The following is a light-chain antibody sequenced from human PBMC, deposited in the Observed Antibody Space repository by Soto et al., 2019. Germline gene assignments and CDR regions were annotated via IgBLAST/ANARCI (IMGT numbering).Light chain of an antibody. CDR2: EVS. CDR1: NSDVGGYNY. Sequence: QSVLTQPASVSGSPGQSITISCTGTNSDVGGYNYVSWYQQHPGKAPELMIYEVSHRPSGVSNRFSGSKSDNTASLTISGIQAEEEADYYCSSYTRIRTLYVFGTRTKVTV. V-gene: IGLV2-14*01. J-gene: IGLJ1*01. CDR3: SSYTRIRTLYV.